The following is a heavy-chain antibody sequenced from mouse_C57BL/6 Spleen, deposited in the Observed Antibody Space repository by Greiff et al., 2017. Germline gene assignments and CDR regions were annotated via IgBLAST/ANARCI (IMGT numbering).Heavy chain of an antibody. CDR3: ARDRDYDEDAMDY. CDR2: ISYDGSN. CDR1: GYSITSGYY. Sequence: ESGPGLVKPSQSLSLTCSVTGYSITSGYYWNWIRQFPGNKLEWMGYISYDGSNNYNPSLKNRISITRDTSKNQFFLKLNSVTTEDTATYYCARDRDYDEDAMDYWGQGTSVTVSS. J-gene: IGHJ4*01. V-gene: IGHV3-6*01. D-gene: IGHD2-4*01.